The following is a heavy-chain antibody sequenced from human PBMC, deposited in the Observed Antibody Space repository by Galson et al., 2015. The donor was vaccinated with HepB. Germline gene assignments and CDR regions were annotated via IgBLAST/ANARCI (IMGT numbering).Heavy chain of an antibody. CDR1: GYSISSGDW. CDR3: ARRNAVTAFDY. Sequence: ETLSLTCAVSGYSISSGDWWGWIRQPPGKGLEWIGYIYYSGNTRYNPTLQSRVTMSVDTSKNQFSLRLSSVTAVDTALYYCARRNAVTAFDYWGRGTLVTVS. J-gene: IGHJ4*02. V-gene: IGHV4-28*01. CDR2: IYYSGNT. D-gene: IGHD1-14*01.